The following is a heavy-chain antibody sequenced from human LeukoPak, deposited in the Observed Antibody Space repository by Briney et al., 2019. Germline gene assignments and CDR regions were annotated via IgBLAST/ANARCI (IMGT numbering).Heavy chain of an antibody. CDR2: ISWNSGSI. Sequence: GGSLRLSCAASGFTLDDYAMHWVRQAPGKGLEWVSGISWNSGSIGYADSVKGRFTISRDNAKNSLYLQMNSLRAEDTALYYCAKGRWGTCYYGMDVWGQGTTVTVSS. CDR3: AKGRWGTCYYGMDV. V-gene: IGHV3-9*01. CDR1: GFTLDDYA. D-gene: IGHD2-8*02. J-gene: IGHJ6*02.